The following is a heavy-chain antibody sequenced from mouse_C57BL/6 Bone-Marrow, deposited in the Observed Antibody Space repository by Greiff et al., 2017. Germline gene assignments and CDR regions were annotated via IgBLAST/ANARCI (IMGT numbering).Heavy chain of an antibody. J-gene: IGHJ1*03. CDR3: AREDYGSFDD. CDR2: IDPSDSYT. V-gene: IGHV1-69*01. Sequence: QVQLQQPGAELVMPGASVKLSCKASGYTFTSYWMHWVKQRPGQGLEWIGEIDPSDSYTNYNQKFKGKSTLTVDTSSSTAYMQLSSLTSEDSAVYYWAREDYGSFDDWGTGTTVTVSS. CDR1: GYTFTSYW. D-gene: IGHD1-1*01.